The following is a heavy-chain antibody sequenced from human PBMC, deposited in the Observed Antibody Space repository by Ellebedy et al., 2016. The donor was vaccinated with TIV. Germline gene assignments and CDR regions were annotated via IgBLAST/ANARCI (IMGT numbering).Heavy chain of an antibody. CDR2: FNPSGGST. CDR1: GYTFTNYS. CDR3: ARSLEWLPGDY. D-gene: IGHD3-3*01. Sequence: AASVKVFCKPSGYTFTNYSMSWVRQSPGQGLEWTGLFNPSGGSTTYALKFRGRVTMTKDTSTSTLNMELSSLRFEDTAVYYCARSLEWLPGDYWGQGTLVTVSS. J-gene: IGHJ4*02. V-gene: IGHV1-46*01.